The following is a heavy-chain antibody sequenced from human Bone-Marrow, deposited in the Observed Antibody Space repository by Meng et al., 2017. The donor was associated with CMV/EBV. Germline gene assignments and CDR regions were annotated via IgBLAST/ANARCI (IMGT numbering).Heavy chain of an antibody. CDR2: ISAYNGNT. J-gene: IGHJ5*02. CDR1: GYTFTSYG. Sequence: ASVKVSCKASGYTFTSYGISWVRQAPGQGLEWMGWISAYNGNTNYAQKLQGRVTMTTDTSTSTAYMELRSLRSDDTAVYYCARALIGGVAAGSRSWGQGTLVTVSS. V-gene: IGHV1-18*01. CDR3: ARALIGGVAAGSRS. D-gene: IGHD6-13*01.